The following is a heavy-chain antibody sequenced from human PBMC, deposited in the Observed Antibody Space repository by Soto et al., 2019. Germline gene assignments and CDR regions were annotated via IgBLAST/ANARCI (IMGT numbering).Heavy chain of an antibody. CDR3: AKDRGSSWYESVDY. J-gene: IGHJ4*02. CDR2: IRGSGGST. V-gene: IGHV3-23*01. CDR1: GFTFSSYA. Sequence: EVQLLESGGGLVQPGGSLRLSCAASGFTFSSYAMSWVRQAPGKGLEWVSGIRGSGGSTYYADSVKGRFTISRDNSQNTLYLQMNSLRAEDTAVYYCAKDRGSSWYESVDYWGQGTLVTVSS. D-gene: IGHD6-13*01.